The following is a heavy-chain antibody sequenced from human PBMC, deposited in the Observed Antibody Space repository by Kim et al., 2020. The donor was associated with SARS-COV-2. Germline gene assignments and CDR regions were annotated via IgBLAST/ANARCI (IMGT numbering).Heavy chain of an antibody. CDR1: GFTFTNVR. CDR2: INSKIDGETT. V-gene: IGHV3-15*01. CDR3: TTHRVVAGLFDY. D-gene: IGHD6-19*01. J-gene: IGHJ4*02. Sequence: GGSLRLSCAVSGFTFTNVRMSWVRQTPGKGLEWVGRINSKIDGETTDYAASVKGRVSISRDEAKNTLYLQMTSLKIEGTAVYYCTTHRVVAGLFDYWGQGTLITVSS.